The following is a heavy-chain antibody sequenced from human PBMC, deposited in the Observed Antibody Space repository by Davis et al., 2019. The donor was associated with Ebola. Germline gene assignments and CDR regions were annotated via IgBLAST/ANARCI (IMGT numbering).Heavy chain of an antibody. Sequence: GESLKISCAASGFTFSTSGIHWVRQAPGKGLEWVAVVSYDGRHKYYADSVKGRFTISRDNSKNTLNLQMNSLRAEDTAVYYCARDIGYSDGWPDYYYYGMDVWGQGTTVTVSS. V-gene: IGHV3-30*03. J-gene: IGHJ6*02. CDR1: GFTFSTSG. CDR2: VSYDGRHK. D-gene: IGHD6-19*01. CDR3: ARDIGYSDGWPDYYYYGMDV.